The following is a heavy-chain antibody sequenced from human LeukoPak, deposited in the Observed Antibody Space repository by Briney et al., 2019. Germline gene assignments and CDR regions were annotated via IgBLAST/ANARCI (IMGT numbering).Heavy chain of an antibody. J-gene: IGHJ4*02. Sequence: GGSLRLXCAASGFTYSSYAMSWVRQAPGKGLEWVSAISGSGGSTYYADSVKGRFTISRDNSKNTLYLQMNSLRAEDTAVYYCAKEGRIVVVPAATQYWGQGTLVTVSS. CDR1: GFTYSSYA. V-gene: IGHV3-23*01. CDR2: ISGSGGST. CDR3: AKEGRIVVVPAATQY. D-gene: IGHD2-2*01.